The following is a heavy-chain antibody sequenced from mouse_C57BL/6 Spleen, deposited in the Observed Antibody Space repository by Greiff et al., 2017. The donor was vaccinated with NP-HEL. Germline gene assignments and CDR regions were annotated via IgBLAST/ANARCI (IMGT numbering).Heavy chain of an antibody. V-gene: IGHV1-55*01. J-gene: IGHJ4*01. CDR3: ARKGYYDVGAMDY. CDR2: IYPGSGST. CDR1: GYTFTSYW. Sequence: QVQLQQPGAELVKPGASVKMSCKASGYTFTSYWLTWVKQRPGQGLEWIGDIYPGSGSTNYNEKFKSTATLTVATSSSTAYMQLSSLTSEDSAVYYCARKGYYDVGAMDYWGQGTSVTVSS. D-gene: IGHD2-4*01.